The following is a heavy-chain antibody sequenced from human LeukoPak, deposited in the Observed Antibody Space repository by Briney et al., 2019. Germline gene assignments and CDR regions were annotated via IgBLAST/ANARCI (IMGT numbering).Heavy chain of an antibody. CDR1: GYSFTSYW. CDR3: ARQDTEWFDP. V-gene: IGHV5-10-1*01. Sequence: GESLKISCKGSGYSFTSYWISWVRQMPGKGPEWMGRIDPSDSYTNYSPSFQGHVTISADKSISTAYLQWSSLKASDTAMYYCARQDTEWFDPWGQGTLVTVSS. CDR2: IDPSDSYT. J-gene: IGHJ5*02. D-gene: IGHD5-18*01.